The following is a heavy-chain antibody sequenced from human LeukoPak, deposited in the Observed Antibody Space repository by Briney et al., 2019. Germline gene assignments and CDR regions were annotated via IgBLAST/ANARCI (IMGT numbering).Heavy chain of an antibody. CDR2: ISNSGSTI. J-gene: IGHJ1*01. CDR3: AKDSDYYHSSGYYYAYFQH. D-gene: IGHD3-22*01. CDR1: GFTFSSYE. V-gene: IGHV3-48*03. Sequence: GGSLRLSCAASGFTFSSYEMNWVRQAPGKGLEWVSYISNSGSTIYYADSVKGRFTISRDNAKNSLYLQMNSLRDEDTAVYYCAKDSDYYHSSGYYYAYFQHWGQGTLVTVSS.